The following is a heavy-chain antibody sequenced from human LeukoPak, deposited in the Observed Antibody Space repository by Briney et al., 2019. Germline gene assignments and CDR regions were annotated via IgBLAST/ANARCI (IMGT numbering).Heavy chain of an antibody. J-gene: IGHJ4*02. V-gene: IGHV3-21*01. CDR3: ARATYYYGSGSYFVGDY. D-gene: IGHD3-10*01. CDR2: ISSSSSYI. Sequence: GGSLRLSCAASGFTFSAYSVTWVRQAPGKGLEWVSSISSSSSYIFYADSVKGRFTISRDNAKNSLYLQMNSLRAEDTAVYYCARATYYYGSGSYFVGDYWGQGTLVTVSS. CDR1: GFTFSAYS.